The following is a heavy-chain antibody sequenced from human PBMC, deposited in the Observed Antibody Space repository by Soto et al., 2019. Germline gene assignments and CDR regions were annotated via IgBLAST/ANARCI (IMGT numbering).Heavy chain of an antibody. Sequence: GGSLRLSCAASGFTFSSYSMNWVRQAPGKGLEWVSSISSSSSYIYYADSVKGRFTISRDNAKNSLYLQMNSLRAEDTAVYYCARGGYSRGWSFDYWGQGTLVTVSS. CDR3: ARGGYSRGWSFDY. J-gene: IGHJ4*02. D-gene: IGHD6-19*01. CDR1: GFTFSSYS. CDR2: ISSSSSYI. V-gene: IGHV3-21*01.